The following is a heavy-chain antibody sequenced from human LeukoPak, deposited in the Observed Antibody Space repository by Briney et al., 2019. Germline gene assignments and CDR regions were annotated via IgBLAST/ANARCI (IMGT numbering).Heavy chain of an antibody. D-gene: IGHD5-18*01. CDR2: ISYDGSNK. J-gene: IGHJ4*02. CDR3: ARVRIRGYSYGFALGY. V-gene: IGHV3-30*04. CDR1: GFTFSSYA. Sequence: GRSLRLSCAASGFTFSSYAMHWVRQAPGKGLEWVAVISYDGSNKYYADSVKGRFTISRDNSKNTLYLQMNSLRAEDTAVYYCARVRIRGYSYGFALGYWGQGTLVTVSS.